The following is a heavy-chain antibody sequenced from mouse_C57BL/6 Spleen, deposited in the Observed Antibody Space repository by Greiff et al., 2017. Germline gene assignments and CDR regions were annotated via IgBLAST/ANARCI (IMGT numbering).Heavy chain of an antibody. CDR1: GYTFTSYW. Sequence: VQLQQPGAELVKPGASVKLSCKASGYTFTSYWMHWVKQRPGRGLEWIGRLDPNSGGTKYNEKFTRKATLTVDKPASSAYRQLTILTSEDSAVYYCARDDYGSSYRFAYWGQGTLVTVSA. J-gene: IGHJ3*01. V-gene: IGHV1-72*01. D-gene: IGHD1-1*01. CDR3: ARDDYGSSYRFAY. CDR2: LDPNSGGT.